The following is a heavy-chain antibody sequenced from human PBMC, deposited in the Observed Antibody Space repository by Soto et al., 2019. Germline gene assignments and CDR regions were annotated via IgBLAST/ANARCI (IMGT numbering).Heavy chain of an antibody. V-gene: IGHV1-3*01. CDR3: AKDFENADYRSGRRYSDH. Sequence: GASVKVSCKASGYTFTSYAMHWVRQAPGQRLEWMGWINAGNGNTKQSQKLQGRVTITRDTSASTAYMELSSLRSEDTAVYYCAKDFENADYRSGRRYSDHWGQGALVNVSS. CDR2: INAGNGNT. D-gene: IGHD4-4*01. CDR1: GYTFTSYA. J-gene: IGHJ4*02.